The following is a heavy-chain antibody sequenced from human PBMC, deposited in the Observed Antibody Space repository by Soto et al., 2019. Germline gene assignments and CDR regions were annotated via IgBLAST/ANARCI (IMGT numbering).Heavy chain of an antibody. CDR1: GFTFSSYA. J-gene: IGHJ4*02. V-gene: IGHV3-23*01. Sequence: PGGSLRLSCAASGFTFSSYAMSSVRQAPGKGLEWVSAISGSGGSTYYADSVKGRFTISRDNSKNTLYLQMNSLRAEDTAVYYCARDPSYGDYVTLTDYWGQGPLVTVSS. D-gene: IGHD4-17*01. CDR2: ISGSGGST. CDR3: ARDPSYGDYVTLTDY.